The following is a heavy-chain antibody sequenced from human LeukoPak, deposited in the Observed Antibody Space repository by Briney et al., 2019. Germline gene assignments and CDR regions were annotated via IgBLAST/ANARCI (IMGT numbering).Heavy chain of an antibody. Sequence: SVKVSCKASGGTFSSYAISWVRQAPGQGLEWMGRIIPIFGTANYAQNLQGRVTMTTDTSTSTAYMEMRTLISDDTAVYYCARRDSGTTIGDYWGQGTLVTVSS. D-gene: IGHD1-26*01. CDR1: GGTFSSYA. CDR3: ARRDSGTTIGDY. CDR2: IIPIFGTA. V-gene: IGHV1-69*05. J-gene: IGHJ4*02.